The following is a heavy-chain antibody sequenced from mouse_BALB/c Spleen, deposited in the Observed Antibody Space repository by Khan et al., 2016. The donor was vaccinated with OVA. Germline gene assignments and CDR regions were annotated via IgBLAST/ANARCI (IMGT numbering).Heavy chain of an antibody. Sequence: LKESGGGLVQPGGSRKLSCAASGFIFSDYGMAWVRQAPGKGPEWVAFISNLAYSIYYADTVTGRFTISRENAKNTLYLEMSSLRSEDTAMYYCARSWAMDYWGQGTSVTVSS. V-gene: IGHV5-15*02. CDR2: ISNLAYSI. J-gene: IGHJ4*01. CDR3: ARSWAMDY. CDR1: GFIFSDYG.